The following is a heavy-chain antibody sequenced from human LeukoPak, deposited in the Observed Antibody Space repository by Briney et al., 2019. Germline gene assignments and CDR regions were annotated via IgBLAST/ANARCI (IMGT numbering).Heavy chain of an antibody. CDR1: GFTFSSYE. CDR2: IYSGGTT. V-gene: IGHV3-53*01. J-gene: IGHJ4*02. CDR3: ARRAGGYSHPYDY. Sequence: GGSLRLSCAASGFTFSSYEMNWVRQAPGKGLEWVSLIYSGGTTYYADSAKGRFTISRDNSKNTLYLQMNSLRAEDTAVYYCARRAGGYSHPYDYWGQGILVTVSS. D-gene: IGHD4-23*01.